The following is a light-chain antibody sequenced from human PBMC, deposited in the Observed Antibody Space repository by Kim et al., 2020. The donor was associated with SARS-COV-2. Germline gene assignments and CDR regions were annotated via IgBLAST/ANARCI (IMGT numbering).Light chain of an antibody. CDR3: CSYTGTYTWV. V-gene: IGLV2-11*01. CDR2: RVT. J-gene: IGLJ3*02. CDR1: DVGPYDF. Sequence: SGSPGQSVTIACSDVGPYDFVSWYQQHPDKAPKFMIYRVTQRPSGVPDRFSGSRSGNTASLTISGLQAEDEADYYCCSYTGTYTWVFGGGTQLTVL.